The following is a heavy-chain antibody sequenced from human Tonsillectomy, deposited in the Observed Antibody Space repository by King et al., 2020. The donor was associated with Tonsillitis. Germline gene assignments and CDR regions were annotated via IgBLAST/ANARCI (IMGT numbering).Heavy chain of an antibody. CDR1: GDSVSSNSAA. CDR2: TYYRSKWYH. D-gene: IGHD1-26*01. J-gene: IGHJ4*02. Sequence: HVQLPQSGPGLVKPSQTLSLTCAISGDSVSSNSAAWNWIRQSPSRGLEWLGRTYYRSKWYHDYAVSVKSRVTFNPDTSKNQFSLQLNSVTPEDTAVYYCARDRGGSYFTPGYFDYWGQGTLVTVSS. CDR3: ARDRGGSYFTPGYFDY. V-gene: IGHV6-1*01.